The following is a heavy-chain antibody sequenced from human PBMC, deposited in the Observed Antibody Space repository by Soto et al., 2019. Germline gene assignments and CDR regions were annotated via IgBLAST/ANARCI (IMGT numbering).Heavy chain of an antibody. V-gene: IGHV1-58*01. CDR1: GFTFTSSA. D-gene: IGHD3-22*01. J-gene: IGHJ3*02. Sequence: SVKVSCKASGFTFTSSAVQWVRQARGQRLEWIGWIVVGSGNTNYAQKFQERVTITRDMSTSTAYMELSSLRSEDTAVYYCAALDSSGYYYEAFVIWGQGTMVTVSS. CDR3: AALDSSGYYYEAFVI. CDR2: IVVGSGNT.